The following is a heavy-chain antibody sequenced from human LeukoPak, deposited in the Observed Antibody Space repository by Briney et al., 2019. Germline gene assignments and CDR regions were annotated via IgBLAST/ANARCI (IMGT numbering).Heavy chain of an antibody. CDR2: IIPIFGTA. CDR1: GGTFSSYA. Sequence: SSVKVSCKASGGTFSSYAISWVRQAPGQGLEWMGGIIPIFGTANYAQKFQGRVTITADESTSTAYMELSSLRSEDTAVYYCARMNYPYHWNDGEPDFDYWGQGTLVTVSP. D-gene: IGHD1-1*01. CDR3: ARMNYPYHWNDGEPDFDY. J-gene: IGHJ4*02. V-gene: IGHV1-69*01.